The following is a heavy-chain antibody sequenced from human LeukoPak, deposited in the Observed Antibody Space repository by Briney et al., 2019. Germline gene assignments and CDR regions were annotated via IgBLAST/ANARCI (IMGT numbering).Heavy chain of an antibody. V-gene: IGHV4-59*01. CDR2: ISYSGRT. CDR3: ARGREEWELLLLDY. D-gene: IGHD1-26*01. CDR1: GDSISRYY. J-gene: IGHJ4*02. Sequence: SETLSLTCTVSGDSISRYYWSWTRQPPGKGLEWIGYISYSGRTKYNPSLKSRVTISLDTSNNQFSLKPSSVTAADTAFYYCARGREEWELLLLDYWGQGTLVTVSS.